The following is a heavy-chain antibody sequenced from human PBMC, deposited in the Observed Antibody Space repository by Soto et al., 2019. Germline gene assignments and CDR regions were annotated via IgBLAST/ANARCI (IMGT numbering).Heavy chain of an antibody. Sequence: SVKVSCKASGYAFTIHAISWVRQAPGQGLEWMGGIIPIYGTANYAQKFQGRVTITADESTSTAYMELSSLRTEDTAVYYCARAAGDYYFDYWGQGTLVTVSS. V-gene: IGHV1-69*13. CDR2: IIPIYGTA. CDR3: ARAAGDYYFDY. J-gene: IGHJ4*02. D-gene: IGHD2-21*01. CDR1: GYAFTIHA.